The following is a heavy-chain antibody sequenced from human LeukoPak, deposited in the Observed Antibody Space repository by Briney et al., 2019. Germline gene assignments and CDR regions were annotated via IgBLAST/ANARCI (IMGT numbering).Heavy chain of an antibody. CDR1: GFTFSSYA. V-gene: IGHV3-30*04. J-gene: IGHJ5*02. CDR3: ARDPQLVWFGHLFDN. Sequence: PGGSLRLSCAASGFTFSSYALHWVRQTPGKGLEWVAVVSYDGRNKNYADSVKGRFTISRDNSKNTVYLQMNSLRAEDTAVYYCARDPQLVWFGHLFDNWGQGTLVTVSS. CDR2: VSYDGRNK. D-gene: IGHD3-10*01.